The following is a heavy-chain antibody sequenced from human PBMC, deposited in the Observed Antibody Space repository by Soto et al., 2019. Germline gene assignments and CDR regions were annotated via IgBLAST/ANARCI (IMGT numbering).Heavy chain of an antibody. CDR2: IWSAGLI. CDR3: AREAPMDV. CDR1: GFTVSSKY. J-gene: IGHJ6*02. Sequence: LRLSCAASGFTVSSKYMSWVRQAPGKGLEWISVIWSAGLIYYADSVRGRFTISRDISKNILYLEMTSPRADDTAVYYCAREAPMDVWGQGTTVTVSS. V-gene: IGHV3-53*01.